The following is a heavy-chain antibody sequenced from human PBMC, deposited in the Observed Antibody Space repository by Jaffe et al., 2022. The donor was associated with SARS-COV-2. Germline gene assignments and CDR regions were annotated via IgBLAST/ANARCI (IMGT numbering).Heavy chain of an antibody. J-gene: IGHJ4*02. CDR1: GGSFSGYY. CDR3: ARVGSSGSIYYFDY. D-gene: IGHD1-26*01. V-gene: IGHV4-34*01. CDR2: INHSGST. Sequence: QVQLQQWGAGLLKPSETLSLTCAVYGGSFSGYYWSWIRQPPGKGLEWIGEINHSGSTNYNPSLKSRVTISVDTSKNQFSLKLSSVTAADTAVYYCARVGSSGSIYYFDYWGQGTLVTVSS.